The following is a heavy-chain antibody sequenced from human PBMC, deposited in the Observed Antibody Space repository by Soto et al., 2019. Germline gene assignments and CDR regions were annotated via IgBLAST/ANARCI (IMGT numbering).Heavy chain of an antibody. V-gene: IGHV3-23*01. J-gene: IGHJ1*01. D-gene: IGHD2-21*02. CDR3: AKVILVVTADRGGYFPH. CDR2: ISGTGFST. Sequence: GGSLRLSCAASGFTFSSYAMNWVRQAPGKGLEWVSAISGTGFSTCYTDSVKGRFTISRDNSKNTLYLQMNSLRAEDTAVYYCAKVILVVTADRGGYFPHCGQGTLVTVSS. CDR1: GFTFSSYA.